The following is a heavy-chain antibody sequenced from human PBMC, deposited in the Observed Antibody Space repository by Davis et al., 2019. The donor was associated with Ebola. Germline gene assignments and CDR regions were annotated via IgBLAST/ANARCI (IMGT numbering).Heavy chain of an antibody. D-gene: IGHD6-13*01. CDR3: ARRGTSSWYAGWFDP. Sequence: SETLSLTCSVSGASIRSYYWSWIRQPPGKGLDWIGYIYYSGSTNYNPSLKSRVTISVDTSKNQFSLKLSSVTAADTAMYYCARRGTSSWYAGWFDPWGQGTLVIVSS. CDR2: IYYSGST. V-gene: IGHV4-59*08. CDR1: GASIRSYY. J-gene: IGHJ5*02.